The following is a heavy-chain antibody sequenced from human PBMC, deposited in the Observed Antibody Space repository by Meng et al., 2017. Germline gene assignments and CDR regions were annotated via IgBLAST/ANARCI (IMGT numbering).Heavy chain of an antibody. CDR3: ATQPRVGSY. D-gene: IGHD1-26*01. J-gene: IGHJ4*02. CDR1: GFTFSNYD. Sequence: VQLVGSGGDLVQPGGSLRLSFAASGFTFSNYDIHWVRQAPAKGLEWVSTINGVGVNTYYADSVKGRFTISRDNSKNTLYLQMNSLRAEDTAIYYCATQPRVGSYWGRGTLVTVSS. CDR2: INGVGVNT. V-gene: IGHV3-23*04.